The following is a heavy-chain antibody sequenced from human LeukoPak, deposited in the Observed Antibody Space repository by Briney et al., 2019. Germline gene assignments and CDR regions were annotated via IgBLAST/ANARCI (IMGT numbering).Heavy chain of an antibody. J-gene: IGHJ6*02. Sequence: GGSLRLSCAASVFTFSSYWMNWARHAPWKGLEWVVSINRNGNVNYYVDSVKGRFTISRDNAKNSLYLQMSNLRAEDTAVYFCARGGGLDVWGQGATVTVSS. CDR2: INRNGNVN. CDR1: VFTFSSYW. D-gene: IGHD5-12*01. CDR3: ARGGGLDV. V-gene: IGHV3-7*03.